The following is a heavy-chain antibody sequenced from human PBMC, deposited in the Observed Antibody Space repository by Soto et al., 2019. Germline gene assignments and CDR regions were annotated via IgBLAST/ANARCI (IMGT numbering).Heavy chain of an antibody. CDR1: GFTFSSYG. D-gene: IGHD6-19*01. CDR3: AKDSIAPVAGTSYYYYYGMDV. V-gene: IGHV3-30*18. Sequence: PGGSLRLSCAASGFTFSSYGMHWVRQAPGKGLEWVAVISYDGSNKYYADSVKGRFTIFRDNSKNTLYLQMNSLRAEDTAVYYCAKDSIAPVAGTSYYYYYGMDVWGQGTTVTVSS. J-gene: IGHJ6*02. CDR2: ISYDGSNK.